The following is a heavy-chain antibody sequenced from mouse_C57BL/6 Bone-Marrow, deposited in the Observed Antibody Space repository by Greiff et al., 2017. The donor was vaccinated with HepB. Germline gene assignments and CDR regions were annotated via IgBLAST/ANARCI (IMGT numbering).Heavy chain of an antibody. J-gene: IGHJ3*01. CDR1: GFTFSSYG. CDR2: ISSGGSYT. CDR3: ARGRDYDYDLFAY. V-gene: IGHV5-6*03. Sequence: EVKLMESGGGLVKPGGSLKLSCAASGFTFSSYGMSWVRQTPDKRLEWVATISSGGSYTYYPDSVKGRFTISRDNAKNTLYLQMSSLKSEDTAMYYCARGRDYDYDLFAYWGQGTLVTVSA. D-gene: IGHD2-4*01.